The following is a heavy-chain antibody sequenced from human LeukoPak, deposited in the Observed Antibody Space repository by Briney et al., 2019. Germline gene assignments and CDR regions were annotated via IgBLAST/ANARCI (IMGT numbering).Heavy chain of an antibody. CDR2: IYYSGST. V-gene: IGHV4-59*08. J-gene: IGHJ3*02. CDR1: GGSISSYY. Sequence: SETLSLTCTVSGGSISSYYWSWIRQPPGKGLEWIGYIYYSGSTNYNPSLKSRVTISVDTSKNQFSLKLSSVTAADTAVYYCARLTLLWDAFDIWGQGTMVTVSS. D-gene: IGHD3-10*01. CDR3: ARLTLLWDAFDI.